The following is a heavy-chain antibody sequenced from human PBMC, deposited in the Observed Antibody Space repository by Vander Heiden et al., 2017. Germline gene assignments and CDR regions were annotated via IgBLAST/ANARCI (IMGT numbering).Heavy chain of an antibody. CDR3: AKDGGCSGDSCYRWFDP. Sequence: AESGGGLVQPGGSLRLSCAASGFSFSSYSMNWVRQAPGKGLEWISYISSGSTTIYYADSVKGRFSISRDNAKNSLYLQMNSLRDEDTAVYYCAKDGGCSGDSCYRWFDPWGQGTLVTASS. D-gene: IGHD2-15*01. CDR2: ISSGSTTI. J-gene: IGHJ5*02. CDR1: GFSFSSYS. V-gene: IGHV3-48*02.